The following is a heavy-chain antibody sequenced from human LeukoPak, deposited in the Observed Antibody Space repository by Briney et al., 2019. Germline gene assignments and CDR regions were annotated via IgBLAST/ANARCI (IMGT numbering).Heavy chain of an antibody. D-gene: IGHD3-22*01. CDR1: GFTFSSYA. J-gene: IGHJ3*02. CDR3: ARDRITMISAFDI. CDR2: ISSSSSYI. V-gene: IGHV3-21*01. Sequence: GGSLRLSCAASGFTFSSYAMSWVRQAPGKGLEWVSSISSSSSYIYYADSVKGRFTISRDNAKNSLYLQMNSLRAEDTAVYYCARDRITMISAFDIWGQGTMVTVSS.